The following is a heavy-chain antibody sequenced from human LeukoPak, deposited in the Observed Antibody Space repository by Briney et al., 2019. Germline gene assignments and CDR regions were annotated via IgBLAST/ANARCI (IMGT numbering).Heavy chain of an antibody. J-gene: IGHJ6*02. CDR2: MNPYSGIT. V-gene: IGHV1-8*01. CDR3: ARENVNRGSSWGCDYFGMDV. Sequence: GASVKVSCKASGYTFTSSYDINWVRQAPGQGLEWMGWMNPYSGITGYPQKFQGRVTMTRDTSISTAYMELSSLTSEDTAVYFCARENVNRGSSWGCDYFGMDVWGQGTAVTVSS. D-gene: IGHD6-13*01. CDR1: GYTFTSSYD.